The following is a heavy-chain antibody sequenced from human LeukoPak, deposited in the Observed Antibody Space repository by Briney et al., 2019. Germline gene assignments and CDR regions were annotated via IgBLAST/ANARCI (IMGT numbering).Heavy chain of an antibody. CDR2: IYYSGST. Sequence: SSETLSLTCTVSGGSISSYYWSWIRQPPGKGLEWIGYIYYSGSTNYNPSLKSRVTISVDTSKNQFSLRLSSVTAADTAVYYCARDDVDTGFDYWGQGTLVTVSS. CDR3: ARDDVDTGFDY. CDR1: GGSISSYY. J-gene: IGHJ4*02. V-gene: IGHV4-59*01. D-gene: IGHD5-18*01.